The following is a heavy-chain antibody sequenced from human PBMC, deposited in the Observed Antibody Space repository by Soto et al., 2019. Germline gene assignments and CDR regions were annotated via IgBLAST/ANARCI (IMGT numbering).Heavy chain of an antibody. J-gene: IGHJ5*02. Sequence: QVQLQESGPGLVKPSGTLSLTCAVSGGSISSSNWWSWVRQPPGKGLEWIGEIYHSGSTNYNPSLKTRVPISVDKSKNQFSLTLSSVTAADTAVYYCAREYCSSTSGYDRTGFDPLGQGTLVTVSS. V-gene: IGHV4-4*02. CDR1: GGSISSSNW. CDR3: AREYCSSTSGYDRTGFDP. CDR2: IYHSGST. D-gene: IGHD2-2*01.